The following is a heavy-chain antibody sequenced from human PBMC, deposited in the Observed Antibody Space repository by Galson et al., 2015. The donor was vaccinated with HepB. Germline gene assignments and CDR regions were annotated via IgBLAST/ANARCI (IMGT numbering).Heavy chain of an antibody. CDR3: ARGPLGSGSYYTNY. V-gene: IGHV1-8*01. CDR1: GYTFTSYD. Sequence: SVTVSCKASGYTFTSYDINWVRQATGQGLEWMGWMNPNSGNTGYAQKFQGRVTMTRNTSISTAYMELSSLRSEDTAVYYCARGPLGSGSYYTNYWGQGTLVTVSS. D-gene: IGHD3-10*01. J-gene: IGHJ4*02. CDR2: MNPNSGNT.